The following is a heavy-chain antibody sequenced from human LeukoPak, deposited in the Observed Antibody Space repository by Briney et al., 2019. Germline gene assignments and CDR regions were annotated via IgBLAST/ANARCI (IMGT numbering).Heavy chain of an antibody. CDR2: INREGNEK. D-gene: IGHD1-26*01. V-gene: IGHV3-7*01. CDR1: GFAFSDYW. CDR3: ARVGTWELQRVFDF. J-gene: IGHJ4*02. Sequence: GGSLRLSCATFGFAFSDYWMTWVRQVPGKGLEWVANINREGNEKYYVDSVKGRFTISRDNAKNPVDLQMDRLRVEDTAVYYCARVGTWELQRVFDFWGQGTLVTVSS.